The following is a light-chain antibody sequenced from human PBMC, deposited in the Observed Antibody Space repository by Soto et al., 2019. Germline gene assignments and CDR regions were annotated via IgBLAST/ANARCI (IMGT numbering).Light chain of an antibody. Sequence: DIQMTQSPPTLSASVGDRVTITCRASQSISNWLAWYQQRPGKAPKLLIYDASSLESGVSLRFSGSGSGTEFTLTISSLQPDDFATYYCQQYNSYSRTFGRGTKVDIK. CDR3: QQYNSYSRT. CDR1: QSISNW. V-gene: IGKV1-5*01. CDR2: DAS. J-gene: IGKJ1*01.